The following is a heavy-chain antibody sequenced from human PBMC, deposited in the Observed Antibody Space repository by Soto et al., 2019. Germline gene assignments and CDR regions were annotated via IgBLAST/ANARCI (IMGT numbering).Heavy chain of an antibody. CDR3: ARDIVVVPAAIPQTDYYYYGMDV. D-gene: IGHD2-2*02. CDR2: ISSSSSYA. CDR1: GFTFSDYY. J-gene: IGHJ6*02. V-gene: IGHV3-11*06. Sequence: GGSLRLSCAAYGFTFSDYYMSWIRQAPGKGLEWVSYISSSSSYANYADSVKGRFTISRDNAKNSLYLQMNSLRAEDTAVYYCARDIVVVPAAIPQTDYYYYGMDVWGQGTTVTVSS.